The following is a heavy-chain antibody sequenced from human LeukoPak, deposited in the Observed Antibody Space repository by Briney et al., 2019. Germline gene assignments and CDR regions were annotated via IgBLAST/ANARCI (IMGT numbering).Heavy chain of an antibody. CDR2: IYYSGST. Sequence: SETLSLTCTVSGGSISSYYWSWIRQPPGKRLEWIGYIYYSGSTNYNPSLKSRVTISVDTSKNQFSLRLTSVTAADTAVYYCAKGPNWFDPWGQGTLVTVSS. CDR1: GGSISSYY. J-gene: IGHJ5*02. V-gene: IGHV4-59*01. CDR3: AKGPNWFDP.